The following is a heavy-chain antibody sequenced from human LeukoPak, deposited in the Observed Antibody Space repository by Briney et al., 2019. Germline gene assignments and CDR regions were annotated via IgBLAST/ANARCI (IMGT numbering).Heavy chain of an antibody. CDR1: GYTFTSYA. CDR2: INTNTGNP. D-gene: IGHD3-22*01. CDR3: AKDRDSSGWSHGFDAFDI. J-gene: IGHJ3*02. V-gene: IGHV7-4-1*02. Sequence: ASVKVSCKASGYTFTSYAMNWVRQAPGQGLEWMGWINTNTGNPTYAQGFTGRFVFSLDTSVSTAYLQISSLKAEDTAVYYCAKDRDSSGWSHGFDAFDIWGQGTMVTVSS.